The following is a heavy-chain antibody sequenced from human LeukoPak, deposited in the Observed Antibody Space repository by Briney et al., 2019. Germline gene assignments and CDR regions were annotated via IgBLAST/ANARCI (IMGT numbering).Heavy chain of an antibody. V-gene: IGHV3-23*01. CDR3: AKDGSWGDYYFYFYMDV. CDR2: ISGSGYYT. D-gene: IGHD3-16*01. J-gene: IGHJ6*03. CDR1: GFTFGSFA. Sequence: GGSLRLSCEASGFTFGSFAMSWVRQAPGKGLEWVSGISGSGYYTYYADSVKGRFTISRDNSKNTLYIVMNSLRAEDTAVYYCAKDGSWGDYYFYFYMDVWGKGTTVTVSS.